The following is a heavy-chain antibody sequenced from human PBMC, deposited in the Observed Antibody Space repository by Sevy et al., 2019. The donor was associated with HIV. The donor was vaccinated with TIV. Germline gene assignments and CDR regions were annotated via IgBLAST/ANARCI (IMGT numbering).Heavy chain of an antibody. CDR2: INPNSGGT. V-gene: IGHV1-2*02. CDR1: GYTFAGYY. J-gene: IGHJ4*02. Sequence: ASVKVSCKASGYTFAGYYMHWVRQAPGQRLEWMGWINPNSGGTNYAQKFQGRVTMTRDTSISTAYMELSRLRSDDTAVYYCARGTILKRGSGSSRADYWGQGTLVTVSS. CDR3: ARGTILKRGSGSSRADY. D-gene: IGHD3-10*01.